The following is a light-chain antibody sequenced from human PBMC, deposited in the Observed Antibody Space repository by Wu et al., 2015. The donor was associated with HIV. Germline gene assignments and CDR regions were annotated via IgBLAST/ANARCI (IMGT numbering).Light chain of an antibody. J-gene: IGKJ2*01. CDR2: KAS. CDR1: QDISSW. V-gene: IGKV1-5*03. Sequence: DIQMTQSPSTLSTSVGNRVTITCRASQDISSWLAWYQQRPGKAPKLLIYKASNLESGVPSRFSGSGSGTEFTLTISSLQPEDFAIYFCQQYERSPSTFGQGTKLEI. CDR3: QQYERSPST.